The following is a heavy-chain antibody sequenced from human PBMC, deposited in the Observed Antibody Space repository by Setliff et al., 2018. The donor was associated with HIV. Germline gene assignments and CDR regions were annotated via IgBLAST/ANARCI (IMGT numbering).Heavy chain of an antibody. CDR3: AYSGRQLRGPYFDF. D-gene: IGHD3-10*01. CDR1: GFSLSTSGVG. J-gene: IGHJ4*02. Sequence: ESSPTLVNPTQTLTLTCTFSGFSLSTSGVGVGWIRQPPGRALEWLALIYWSDDKRFNPSLKSRLTITKDTSKNHVVLTMTNMDPVDTATYYCAYSGRQLRGPYFDFWGQGTPVTVSS. CDR2: IYWSDDK. V-gene: IGHV2-5*01.